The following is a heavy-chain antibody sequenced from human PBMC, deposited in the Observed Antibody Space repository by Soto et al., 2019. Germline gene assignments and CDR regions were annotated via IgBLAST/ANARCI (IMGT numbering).Heavy chain of an antibody. V-gene: IGHV3-30-3*01. D-gene: IGHD3-10*01. J-gene: IGHJ4*02. CDR2: ISYDGSKK. Sequence: LRLSCAASGFTFSSYAMHWVRQAPGKGLEWVAVISYDGSKKYYGDSVKGRFTISRDNYKKTLYLQMNSLRAEDTAVYYCARDWGSGSYYNGPNDYWGQGTLVTVSS. CDR3: ARDWGSGSYYNGPNDY. CDR1: GFTFSSYA.